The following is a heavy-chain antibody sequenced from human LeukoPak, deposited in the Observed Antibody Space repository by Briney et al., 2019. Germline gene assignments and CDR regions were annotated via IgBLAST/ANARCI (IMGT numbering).Heavy chain of an antibody. CDR3: ARPNPPVGY. CDR1: GFTFSSYW. CDR2: IKQNGSEK. Sequence: GGSLRLSCAASGFTFSSYWMSWVRQAPGKGLEWVASIKQNGSEKDYADSVKGRVTLSRDTAKKSLYLQMNSLRADETAVYYSARPNPPVGYWDEGPLVTVSS. J-gene: IGHJ4*02. D-gene: IGHD1-14*01. V-gene: IGHV3-7*01.